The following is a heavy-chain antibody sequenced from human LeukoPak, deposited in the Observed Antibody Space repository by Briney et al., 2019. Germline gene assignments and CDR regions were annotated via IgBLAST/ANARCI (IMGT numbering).Heavy chain of an antibody. CDR1: GGSFSGYY. J-gene: IGHJ4*02. CDR2: INHSGST. V-gene: IGHV4-34*01. CDR3: AREGSYYDSSGSDY. D-gene: IGHD3-22*01. Sequence: PSETLSLTCAVYGGSFSGYYWSWIRQPPGKGLEWIGEINHSGSTNYNPSLKSRVTISVDTSKNQFSLKLSSVTAADTAVYYCAREGSYYDSSGSDYWGKGTLVTVSS.